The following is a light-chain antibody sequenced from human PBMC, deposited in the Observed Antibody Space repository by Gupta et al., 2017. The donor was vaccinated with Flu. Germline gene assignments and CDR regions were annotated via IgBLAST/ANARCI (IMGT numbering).Light chain of an antibody. CDR3: QHYDNWPSYT. J-gene: IGKJ2*01. V-gene: IGKV3D-15*01. Sequence: EVVMTQSPATLSVSPGERATLSCRASQSVSSRLAWYQQKPGQAPRLLIYDASTRATGIPARFSGSGSGTEFTLTISSLQSEDFAVYYCQHYDNWPSYTFGQGTKLEIK. CDR2: DAS. CDR1: QSVSSR.